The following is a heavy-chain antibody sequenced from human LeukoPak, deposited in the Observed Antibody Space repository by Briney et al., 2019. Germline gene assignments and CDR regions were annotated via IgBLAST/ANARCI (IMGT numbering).Heavy chain of an antibody. CDR3: AKVSGYYDSSGSNYFDY. CDR1: GFTFSSYA. Sequence: PGRSLRLSCAASGFTFSSYAMHWVRQAPGKGLEWVAVISYDGSNKYYADSVKGRFTISRDNSKNTLYLQMNSLRAEDTAVYYCAKVSGYYDSSGSNYFDYWGQGTLVTVSS. D-gene: IGHD3-22*01. V-gene: IGHV3-30-3*01. J-gene: IGHJ4*02. CDR2: ISYDGSNK.